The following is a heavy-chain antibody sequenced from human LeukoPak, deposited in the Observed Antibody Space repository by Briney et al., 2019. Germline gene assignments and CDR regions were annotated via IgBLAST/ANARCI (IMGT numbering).Heavy chain of an antibody. CDR3: ARLVATQKLYSWFDP. CDR2: IYQSGST. V-gene: IGHV4-30-2*01. D-gene: IGHD5-12*01. CDR1: GGSISSGGYS. J-gene: IGHJ5*02. Sequence: SQTLSLTGAVFGGSISSGGYSWSWFRQPPGKGLEWIGYIYQSGSTSYNPSLKSRITISVDRSKDQFSLKLISVTAADTAVYYCARLVATQKLYSWFDPWGQGTLVTVSS.